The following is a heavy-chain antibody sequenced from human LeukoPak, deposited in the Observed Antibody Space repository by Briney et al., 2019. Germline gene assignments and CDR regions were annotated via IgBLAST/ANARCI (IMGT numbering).Heavy chain of an antibody. V-gene: IGHV3-53*01. J-gene: IGHJ4*02. Sequence: GGSLRLSCTASGFTVSSNYMSWVRQAPGKGLEWVSVIYSGGSTYYADSVKGRFTVSRDNAKNSLYLQMNSLRAEDTAVYYCARDLWPDYWGQGTLVTVSS. CDR3: ARDLWPDY. CDR1: GFTVSSNY. CDR2: IYSGGST.